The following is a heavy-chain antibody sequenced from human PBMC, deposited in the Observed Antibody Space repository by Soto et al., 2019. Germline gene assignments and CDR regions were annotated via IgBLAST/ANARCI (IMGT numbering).Heavy chain of an antibody. Sequence: SVEVSCKASGGTFSSYAISWVRQAPGQGLEWMGGIIPIFGTANYAQKFQGRVTITADESTSTAYMELSSLRSEDTAVYYCARGIVGATLAFDIWGQGTMVTVSS. CDR2: IIPIFGTA. J-gene: IGHJ3*02. V-gene: IGHV1-69*13. D-gene: IGHD1-26*01. CDR3: ARGIVGATLAFDI. CDR1: GGTFSSYA.